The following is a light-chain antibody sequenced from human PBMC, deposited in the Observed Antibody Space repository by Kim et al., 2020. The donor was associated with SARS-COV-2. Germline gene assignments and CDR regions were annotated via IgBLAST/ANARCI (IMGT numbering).Light chain of an antibody. Sequence: VALGETVRITCQGDSLRKHYAPWYQQKPGQAPRLVVYGKDKRPSGIPDRFSGSTSGITASLTITGAQAEDEADYYCDSRDTNNNPIFGGGTQLTVL. J-gene: IGLJ2*01. V-gene: IGLV3-19*01. CDR2: GKD. CDR1: SLRKHY. CDR3: DSRDTNNNPI.